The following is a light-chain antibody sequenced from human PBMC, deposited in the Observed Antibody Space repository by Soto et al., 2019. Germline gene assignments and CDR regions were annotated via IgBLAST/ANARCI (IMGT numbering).Light chain of an antibody. V-gene: IGLV1-40*01. CDR1: SSNIGAGYD. J-gene: IGLJ2*01. CDR2: GNS. Sequence: QSVLTQPPSVSGAPGQRVTISCTGRSSNIGAGYDVHWYQQLPGTAPKLLIYGNSNRPSGVPDRFSGSKSGTSASLAITGLQAEDEADYCCQSYDSSLSGYVVFGGGTKLTVL. CDR3: QSYDSSLSGYVV.